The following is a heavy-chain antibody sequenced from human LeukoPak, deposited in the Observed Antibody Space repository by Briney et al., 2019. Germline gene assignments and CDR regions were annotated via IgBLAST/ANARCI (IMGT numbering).Heavy chain of an antibody. CDR2: INPNSGGT. Sequence: ASVKVSCKASGYKFTGYYMHWVRQAPGQGLEWMGWINPNSGGTNYAQKFQGRVTMTRGTSISTAYMEVSRLRSDDTAVYYCARDEAVAGMGYWGQGTLVTVPS. V-gene: IGHV1-2*02. D-gene: IGHD6-19*01. J-gene: IGHJ4*02. CDR3: ARDEAVAGMGY. CDR1: GYKFTGYY.